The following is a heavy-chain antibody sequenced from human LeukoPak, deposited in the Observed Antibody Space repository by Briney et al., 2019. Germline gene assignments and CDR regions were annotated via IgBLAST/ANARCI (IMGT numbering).Heavy chain of an antibody. Sequence: GASVKVSCKASGYMFTSYDINWVRQATGQGLEWMGWMNPDSGKKGQAQKFQGRITMTRNTSISTAYMELSSLGPEDTAAYYCAKYKGGDYIDSGKRYYLDHWGQGTPVTVSS. CDR3: AKYKGGDYIDSGKRYYLDH. D-gene: IGHD3-10*01. CDR2: MNPDSGKK. V-gene: IGHV1-8*01. J-gene: IGHJ4*02. CDR1: GYMFTSYD.